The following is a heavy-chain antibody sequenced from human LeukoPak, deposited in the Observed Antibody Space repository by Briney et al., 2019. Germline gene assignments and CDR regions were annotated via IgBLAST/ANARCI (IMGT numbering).Heavy chain of an antibody. CDR1: GYSFTSYW. CDR3: ATIAAAGTVSFDY. Sequence: GESLRISCKGSGYSFTSYWIGWVRQMPGKGLEWMGIIYPGDSDTRYSPSFQGQVTISADKSISTAYLQWSSLKASDTAMYYCATIAAAGTVSFDYWGQGTLVTVSS. CDR2: IYPGDSDT. V-gene: IGHV5-51*01. J-gene: IGHJ4*02. D-gene: IGHD6-13*01.